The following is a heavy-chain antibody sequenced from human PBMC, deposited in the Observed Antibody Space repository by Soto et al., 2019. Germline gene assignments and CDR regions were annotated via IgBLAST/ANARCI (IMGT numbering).Heavy chain of an antibody. Sequence: WASVKVSCKASGYTFTSYAMHWVRQAPGQRLEWMGWVNAGNGNTKYSQEFQGRVTITRDTSASTAYMELSSLRSEDTAVYYCARDGDSSGYYWTDGAFDIWGQGTMVTVSS. J-gene: IGHJ3*02. D-gene: IGHD3-22*01. V-gene: IGHV1-3*01. CDR3: ARDGDSSGYYWTDGAFDI. CDR1: GYTFTSYA. CDR2: VNAGNGNT.